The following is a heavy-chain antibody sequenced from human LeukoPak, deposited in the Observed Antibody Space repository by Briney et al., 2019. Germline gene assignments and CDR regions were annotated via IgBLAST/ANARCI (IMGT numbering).Heavy chain of an antibody. CDR2: IYYSGST. J-gene: IGHJ5*02. D-gene: IGHD3-22*01. CDR3: ARDASSYYDSSGPPQRFDP. Sequence: PSETLSLTCTVSGGSVSSGSYYWSWIRQPPGKGLEWIGYIYYSGSTNYNPSLKSRVTISVDTSKNQFSLKLSSVTAADTAVYYCARDASSYYDSSGPPQRFDPWGQGTLVTVSS. V-gene: IGHV4-61*01. CDR1: GGSVSSGSYY.